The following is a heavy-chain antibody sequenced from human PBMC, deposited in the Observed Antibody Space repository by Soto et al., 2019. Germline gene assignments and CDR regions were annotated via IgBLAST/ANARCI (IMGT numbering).Heavy chain of an antibody. V-gene: IGHV4-34*01. J-gene: IGHJ4*02. CDR1: GGSFSDYP. Sequence: QVQLQQWGAGLLKPSETPSLTCAVYGGSFSDYPWTWIRQPPGKALEWLGQINHSGSANYNPSLRSRITISVGTPKNQFSLEVTSVTAADTAVYYCARGLFSGDAYSGGWYYFDYWGQGTLVTVSS. CDR3: ARGLFSGDAYSGGWYYFDY. CDR2: INHSGSA. D-gene: IGHD3-10*01.